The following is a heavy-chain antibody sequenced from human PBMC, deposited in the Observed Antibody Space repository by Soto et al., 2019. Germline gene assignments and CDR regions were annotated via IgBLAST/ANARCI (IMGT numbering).Heavy chain of an antibody. J-gene: IGHJ5*02. D-gene: IGHD2-15*01. CDR1: GGSMSSGDYY. CDR3: AGGCSGGSCYPYNWFDP. Sequence: QVQLQESGPGLVKPSQTLSLTCTVSGGSMSSGDYYWSWIRQPPGKGLEWIGYIYYSGSTYYNPSLKRRVTILVDTSKNKSSLKLSSVTAADTAVYYCAGGCSGGSCYPYNWFDPWGQGTLVTVSS. CDR2: IYYSGST. V-gene: IGHV4-30-4*01.